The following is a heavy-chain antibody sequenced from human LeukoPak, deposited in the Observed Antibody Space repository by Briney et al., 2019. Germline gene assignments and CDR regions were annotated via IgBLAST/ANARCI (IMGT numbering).Heavy chain of an antibody. Sequence: GESLQISFKGSGYSFTSYWIGWVRPMPGKGPEWMGIIYPGDSDTRYSPSFQGQVTISADKSISTAYLQWSSLKASDTAMYYCARTGPSAFDIWGQGTMVTVSS. V-gene: IGHV5-51*01. CDR1: GYSFTSYW. CDR2: IYPGDSDT. CDR3: ARTGPSAFDI. D-gene: IGHD3-10*01. J-gene: IGHJ3*02.